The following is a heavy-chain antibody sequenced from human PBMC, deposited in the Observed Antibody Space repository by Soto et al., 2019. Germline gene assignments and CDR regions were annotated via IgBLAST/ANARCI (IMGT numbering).Heavy chain of an antibody. V-gene: IGHV1-46*01. CDR1: GYTFTTYY. J-gene: IGHJ4*02. Sequence: GASVKVSCKAYGYTFTTYYIQWVRQAPGQGLERKGIINTSGGSTSYAQKIQGRVTMTSDTSTSTIYMELSSLRSQDTAVYYCASCSGYYDRFDYCGQGTLVTVSS. D-gene: IGHD6-25*01. CDR2: INTSGGST. CDR3: ASCSGYYDRFDY.